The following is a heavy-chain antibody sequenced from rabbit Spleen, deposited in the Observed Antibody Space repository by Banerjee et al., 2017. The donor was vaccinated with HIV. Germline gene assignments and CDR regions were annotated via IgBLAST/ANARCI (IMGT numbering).Heavy chain of an antibody. CDR1: GFSFSSSYY. CDR2: IGIGSGST. CDR3: ARGYSDSRLVYSYFSL. V-gene: IGHV1S40*01. J-gene: IGHJ4*01. D-gene: IGHD4-1*01. Sequence: QELVESGGGLVQPGESLKVSCKASGFSFSSSYYMCWVRQAPGKGLEWIACIGIGSGSTGYASWAKGRFTISKTSSTVDLKMTSLTAADTATYFCARGYSDSRLVYSYFSLWGQGTLVTVS.